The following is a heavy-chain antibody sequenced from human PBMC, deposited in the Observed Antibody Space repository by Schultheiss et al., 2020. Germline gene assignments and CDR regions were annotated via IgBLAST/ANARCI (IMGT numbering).Heavy chain of an antibody. CDR1: GFTFSNAW. CDR2: ISYSGST. Sequence: ESLKISCAASGFTFSNAWMSWVRQAPGKGLEWIGNISYSGSTNYNPSLKSRVTISVDTSKNQFSLKLSSVTAADTAVVYCARIVALGCFDYWGQGTLVTVYS. J-gene: IGHJ4*02. V-gene: IGHV4-59*08. D-gene: IGHD6-19*01. CDR3: ARIVALGCFDY.